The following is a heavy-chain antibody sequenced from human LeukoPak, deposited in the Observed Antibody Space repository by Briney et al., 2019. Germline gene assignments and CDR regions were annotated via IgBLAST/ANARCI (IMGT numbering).Heavy chain of an antibody. CDR1: GFTFSSYW. V-gene: IGHV3-7*01. Sequence: GGSLRLSCAASGFTFSSYWMSWVRQAPGKGLEWVANIKQDGSEKYYVDSVKGRFTISRDNAKNSLYLQMNSLRAEDTAVYYCARATTDSPRRRVITFGGDYYYYYMDVWGKGTTVTVSS. J-gene: IGHJ6*03. CDR2: IKQDGSEK. D-gene: IGHD3-16*01. CDR3: ARATTDSPRRRVITFGGDYYYYYMDV.